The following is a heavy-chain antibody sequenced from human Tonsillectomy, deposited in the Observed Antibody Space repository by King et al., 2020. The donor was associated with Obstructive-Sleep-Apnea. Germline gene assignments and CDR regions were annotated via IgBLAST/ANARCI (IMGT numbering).Heavy chain of an antibody. CDR2: IYWDDDQ. V-gene: IGHV2-5*02. D-gene: IGHD4-17*01. Sequence: TLKESGPTLVKPTQTLTLTCTISGFSLTTSGVGVGWIRQPPGKALEWLALIYWDDDQRYSPSLKNRLTITQDTSKNQVVLTMTNVDPVDTATYYCAHIRSEYYDEIFDYWGQGTLVTVSS. CDR3: AHIRSEYYDEIFDY. J-gene: IGHJ4*02. CDR1: GFSLTTSGVG.